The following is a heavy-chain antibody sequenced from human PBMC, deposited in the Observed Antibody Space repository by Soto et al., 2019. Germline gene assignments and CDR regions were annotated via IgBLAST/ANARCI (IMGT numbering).Heavy chain of an antibody. D-gene: IGHD3-22*01. CDR2: IYPTGTT. Sequence: SETLSLTCTVSGGSISSGGYSWSWIRQSPEKGLEWIGCIYPTGTTYYHPSLKSRVTISVDTSKNQFSLKLSSVTAADTAVYYCAREGYYDSSGYLVYWGQGTLVTVS. CDR1: GGSISSGGYS. V-gene: IGHV4-30-2*05. CDR3: AREGYYDSSGYLVY. J-gene: IGHJ4*02.